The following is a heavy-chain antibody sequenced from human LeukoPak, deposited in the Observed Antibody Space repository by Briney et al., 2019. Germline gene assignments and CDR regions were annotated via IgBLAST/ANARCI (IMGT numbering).Heavy chain of an antibody. CDR2: ISWNSGSI. V-gene: IGHV3-9*01. CDR1: GFTFDDYA. Sequence: TGGSLRLSCAASGFTFDDYAMHWVRQAPGKGLEWVSGISWNSGSIGYADSVKGRFTISRDNAKNSLYLQMNSLRAEDTALYYCAKVPTELLSTTEWPGYYFDYWGQGTLVTVSS. D-gene: IGHD1-26*01. CDR3: AKVPTELLSTTEWPGYYFDY. J-gene: IGHJ4*02.